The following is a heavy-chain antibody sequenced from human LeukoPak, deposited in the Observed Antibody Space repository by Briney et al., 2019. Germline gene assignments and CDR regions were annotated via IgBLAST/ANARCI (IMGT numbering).Heavy chain of an antibody. CDR2: IFDSGHST. J-gene: IGHJ4*02. V-gene: IGHV3-23*01. CDR3: AKDGNWARFEN. Sequence: GGSLRLSCTASGFTFSSYGMSWVRQAPGKGLEWVSGIFDSGHSTYYADSVKGRFTISRDNSKNTLYLQMNSPRAEDTAAYYCAKDGNWARFENWGQGTLVTVSS. D-gene: IGHD7-27*01. CDR1: GFTFSSYG.